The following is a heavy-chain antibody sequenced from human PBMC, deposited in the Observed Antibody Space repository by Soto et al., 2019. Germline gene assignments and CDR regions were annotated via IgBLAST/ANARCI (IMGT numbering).Heavy chain of an antibody. CDR3: ARDRGAYGMDV. CDR1: GYTFTSYG. Sequence: QVQLVQSGAEVKKPGASVKVSCKASGYTFTSYGISLVRQAPGQGLEWMGWISAYNCNTNYAQKLQGRVTMTTDTSTSTAYVELMSLRPDDPAVYYCARDRGAYGMDVWGQGTTVTVSS. CDR2: ISAYNCNT. V-gene: IGHV1-18*01. J-gene: IGHJ6*02.